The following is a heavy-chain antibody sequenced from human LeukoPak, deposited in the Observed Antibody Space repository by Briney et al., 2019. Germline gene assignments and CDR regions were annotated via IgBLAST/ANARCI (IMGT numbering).Heavy chain of an antibody. D-gene: IGHD3-10*01. CDR1: GDSISTHY. Sequence: PSETLSLTCTISGDSISTHYWTWIRQSPGKGLEWIGYVSSIGLTNYNPSLKSRVTISVDTSKNHFSLKLSSVTAADTAVYYCARGVLQSDKKYYFDYWGQGTLVTVSS. V-gene: IGHV4-59*11. J-gene: IGHJ4*02. CDR2: VSSIGLT. CDR3: ARGVLQSDKKYYFDY.